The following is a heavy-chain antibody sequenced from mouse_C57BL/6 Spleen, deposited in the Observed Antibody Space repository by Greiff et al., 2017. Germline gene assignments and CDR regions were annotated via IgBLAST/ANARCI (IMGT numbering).Heavy chain of an antibody. CDR3: ARPNDGYGAMDY. CDR2: ISGGGGNP. Sequence: EVQGVESGGGLVKPGGSLKLSCAASGFTFSSYTMSWVRQTPEKRLEWVATISGGGGNPYYPDSVKGRFTISRDNAKNTLYLQMSSLRSEDTALYYCARPNDGYGAMDYWGQGTSVTVSS. CDR1: GFTFSSYT. D-gene: IGHD2-3*01. V-gene: IGHV5-9*01. J-gene: IGHJ4*01.